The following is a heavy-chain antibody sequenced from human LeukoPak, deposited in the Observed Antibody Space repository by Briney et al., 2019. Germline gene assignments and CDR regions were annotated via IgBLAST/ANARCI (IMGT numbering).Heavy chain of an antibody. CDR1: GGTFSTFV. J-gene: IGHJ5*02. CDR3: ARTSSRYCSSTSCYFDP. CDR2: IIPMLGTP. Sequence: SVKVSCKTSGGTFSTFVLSWVRQAPGQGLEWMGGIIPMLGTPNYAQKFQDRVTITADESTSTAYMELRSLRSDDTAVYYCARTSSRYCSSTSCYFDPWGQGTLVTVSS. D-gene: IGHD2-2*01. V-gene: IGHV1-69*13.